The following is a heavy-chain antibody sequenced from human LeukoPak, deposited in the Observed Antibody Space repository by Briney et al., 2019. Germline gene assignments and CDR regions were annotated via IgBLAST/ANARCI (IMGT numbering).Heavy chain of an antibody. CDR2: ISGSGGST. V-gene: IGHV3-23*01. CDR1: GFTFSSYA. Sequence: GGSLRLSCAASGFTFSSYAMSWVRQAPGKGLEWVSAISGSGGSTYYADSVKGRFTISRGNAKNSLYLQMNSLRAEDTAVYYCARSLGYCSGGSCTADYWGQGTLVTVSS. CDR3: ARSLGYCSGGSCTADY. D-gene: IGHD2-15*01. J-gene: IGHJ4*02.